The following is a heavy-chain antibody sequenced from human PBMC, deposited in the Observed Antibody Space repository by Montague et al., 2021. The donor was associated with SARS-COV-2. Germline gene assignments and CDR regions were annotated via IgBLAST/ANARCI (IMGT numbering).Heavy chain of an antibody. CDR2: IYYSGST. D-gene: IGHD3-3*01. CDR1: GGSISSGGYY. V-gene: IGHV4-31*03. J-gene: IGHJ4*02. CDR3: ARAGITIFGVVTHYDY. Sequence: TLSLTCTVSGGSISSGGYYWSWIRQHPGKGLEWIGYIYYSGSTYYNPSLKSRVTISVDTSKNQFSLKLSSVTVADTAVYYCARAGITIFGVVTHYDYWGQGTLVTVSS.